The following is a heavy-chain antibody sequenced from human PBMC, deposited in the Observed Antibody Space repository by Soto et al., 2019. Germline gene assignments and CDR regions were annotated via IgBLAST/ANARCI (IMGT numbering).Heavy chain of an antibody. Sequence: GGSLILSCAASGFTFSSYAMSWVRQAPGKGLEWVSAISGSGGSTYYADSVKGRFTISRDNSKNTLYLQMNSLRAEDTAVYYCAKDMKEILWTTFDYWGQGTLVTVSS. D-gene: IGHD3-10*01. CDR3: AKDMKEILWTTFDY. J-gene: IGHJ4*02. CDR2: ISGSGGST. V-gene: IGHV3-23*01. CDR1: GFTFSSYA.